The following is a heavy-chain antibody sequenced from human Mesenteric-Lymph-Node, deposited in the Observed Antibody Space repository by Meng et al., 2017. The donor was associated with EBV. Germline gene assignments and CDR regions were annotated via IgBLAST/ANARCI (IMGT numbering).Heavy chain of an antibody. V-gene: IGHV2-5*02. CDR1: GFSLSTSGVG. Sequence: QIPLTESGPTLVKPPQTLPLTCTFSGFSLSTSGVGVGWIRPPPGKALEWLALIYWDDDKRYSPSLKTRLTITKDTSENQVVLTMTNMDPVDAATYYCAHRTSNCFDPWGQGTLVTVSS. J-gene: IGHJ5*02. CDR3: AHRTSNCFDP. CDR2: IYWDDDK.